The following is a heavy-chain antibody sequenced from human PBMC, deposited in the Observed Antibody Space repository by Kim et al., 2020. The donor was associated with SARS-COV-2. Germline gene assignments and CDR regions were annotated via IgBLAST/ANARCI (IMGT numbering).Heavy chain of an antibody. CDR2: ISGSGGST. CDR3: ANGFRLPLAEYFQH. J-gene: IGHJ1*01. CDR1: GFTFSSYA. D-gene: IGHD5-18*01. V-gene: IGHV3-23*01. Sequence: GGSLRLSCAASGFTFSSYAMSWVRQAPGKGLEWVSAISGSGGSTYYADSVKGRFTISRDNSKNTLYLQMNSLRAEDTAVYYCANGFRLPLAEYFQHWGQGTLVTVSS.